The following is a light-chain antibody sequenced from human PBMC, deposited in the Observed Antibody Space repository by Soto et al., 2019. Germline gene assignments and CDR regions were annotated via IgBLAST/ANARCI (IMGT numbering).Light chain of an antibody. CDR1: SSDVGSYNL. CDR3: CSYASSSSYV. CDR2: EGS. V-gene: IGLV2-23*01. J-gene: IGLJ1*01. Sequence: ALTQPASVSGSPGQSITISCTGTSSDVGSYNLVSWYQQHPGKAPKLMIYEGSKRPSGVSNRFSGSKSGNTASLTISGLQAEDEADYYCCSYASSSSYVFGTGTKVTVL.